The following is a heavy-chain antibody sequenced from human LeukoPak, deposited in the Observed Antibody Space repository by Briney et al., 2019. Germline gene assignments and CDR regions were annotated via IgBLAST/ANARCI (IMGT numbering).Heavy chain of an antibody. CDR1: GFTFSSYA. CDR2: ISGSGGST. Sequence: PGGSLRLSCAASGFTFSSYAMSWVRQAPGKGLEWVSAISGSGGSTYYADSVKGRFTISRDNSKNTVYLQMNSLRVEDTAMYYCAKGQGRLQFDAFDIWGQGTLVTVSS. V-gene: IGHV3-23*01. CDR3: AKGQGRLQFDAFDI. J-gene: IGHJ3*02. D-gene: IGHD5-24*01.